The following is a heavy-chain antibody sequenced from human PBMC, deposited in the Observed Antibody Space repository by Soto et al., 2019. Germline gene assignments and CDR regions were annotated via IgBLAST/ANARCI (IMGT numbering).Heavy chain of an antibody. CDR2: IYYSGST. J-gene: IGHJ5*02. Sequence: SETLSLTCTVSCGSISSSSYYWGWIRQPPGKGLEWIGSIYYSGSTYYNPSLKSRVTISVDTSKNQFSLKLSSVTAADTAVYYCARAEWELPNWFDPWGQGTLVTVSS. D-gene: IGHD1-26*01. V-gene: IGHV4-39*01. CDR1: CGSISSSSYY. CDR3: ARAEWELPNWFDP.